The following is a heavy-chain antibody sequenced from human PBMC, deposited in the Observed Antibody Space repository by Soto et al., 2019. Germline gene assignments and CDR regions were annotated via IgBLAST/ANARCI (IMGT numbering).Heavy chain of an antibody. V-gene: IGHV3-30*18. D-gene: IGHD6-25*01. CDR2: ISHDGRNQ. Sequence: GGSLRLSCVASGFTLRTSGMHWVRQAPSKGLEWVAVISHDGRNQFYAESVKGRFTISRDNSKNMLYLQMSSLRADDSAVYFCAKDSSAAFDYWGQETVVTVAS. CDR1: GFTLRTSG. CDR3: AKDSSAAFDY. J-gene: IGHJ4*02.